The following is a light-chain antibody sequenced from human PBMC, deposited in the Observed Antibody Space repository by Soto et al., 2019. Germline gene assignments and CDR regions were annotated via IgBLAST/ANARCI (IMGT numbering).Light chain of an antibody. CDR3: QQYSKWPRWT. V-gene: IGKV3-15*01. J-gene: IGKJ1*01. CDR1: QSLSGN. Sequence: EIVMTQSPATMAGSPGETVTLSCRASQSLSGNLAWYQQKHGQAPRLLICRASTTATGVPARFSGRGSGREFALAISGLQSEDFAVYYCQQYSKWPRWTCGPGTKVDIK. CDR2: RAS.